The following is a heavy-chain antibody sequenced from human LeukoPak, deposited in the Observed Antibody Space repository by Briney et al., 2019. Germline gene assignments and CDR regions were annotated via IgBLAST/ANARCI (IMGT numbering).Heavy chain of an antibody. D-gene: IGHD3-22*01. Sequence: GASVKVSCKASGYTFTSYGISWVRQAPGQGLEWMGWISAYNGNTNYAQKLQSRVTMTTDTSTSTAYMELRSLRSDDTAVYYCARVNYYDSSGYYYGDDYWGQGTLVTVSS. CDR3: ARVNYYDSSGYYYGDDY. J-gene: IGHJ4*02. V-gene: IGHV1-18*01. CDR1: GYTFTSYG. CDR2: ISAYNGNT.